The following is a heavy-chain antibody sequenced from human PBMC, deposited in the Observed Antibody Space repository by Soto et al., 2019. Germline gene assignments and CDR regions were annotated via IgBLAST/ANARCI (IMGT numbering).Heavy chain of an antibody. V-gene: IGHV4-34*01. CDR3: ARGVTVFGLVSRFWFDP. CDR1: GGSFSGYY. Sequence: SETLSLTCAVYGGSFSGYYWSWIRQPPGKGLEWIGEINHSGSTNYNPSLKSRVVISIDTSRNQFSLRLNSLTAADRAVYFCARGVTVFGLVSRFWFDPWGQGTVVTVSS. J-gene: IGHJ5*02. D-gene: IGHD3-3*01. CDR2: INHSGST.